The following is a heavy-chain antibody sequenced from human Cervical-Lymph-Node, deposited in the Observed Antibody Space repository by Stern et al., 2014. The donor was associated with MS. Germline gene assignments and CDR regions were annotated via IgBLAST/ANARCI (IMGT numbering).Heavy chain of an antibody. D-gene: IGHD6-19*01. V-gene: IGHV3-30*03. J-gene: IGHJ4*02. Sequence: MTLVESGGGVVQPGRSLRLSCSPSGFSFSTYGMQWVRHAQAKGLELVALISFDGAKTYYADSVKGRFTISRDNPKNTLYLQMKSLRGEDTAVYYCARGSDWYPLDYWGQGTLVTVSS. CDR2: ISFDGAKT. CDR3: ARGSDWYPLDY. CDR1: GFSFSTYG.